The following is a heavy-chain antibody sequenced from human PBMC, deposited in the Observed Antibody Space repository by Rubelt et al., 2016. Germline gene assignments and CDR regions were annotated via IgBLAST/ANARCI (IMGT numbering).Heavy chain of an antibody. Sequence: SWVRQVPGKGLEWVGRIKSKSDGGTTDYAAPVNGRFTISRDNSRNTLYLQMNSLRAEDTAIYYCARDLNGDILSAWGQGTLVAVSS. CDR2: IKSKSDGGTT. J-gene: IGHJ5*02. V-gene: IGHV3-15*01. D-gene: IGHD2-15*01. CDR3: ARDLNGDILSA.